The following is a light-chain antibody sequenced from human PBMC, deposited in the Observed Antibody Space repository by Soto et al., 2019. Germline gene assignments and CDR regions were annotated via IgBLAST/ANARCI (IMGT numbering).Light chain of an antibody. Sequence: QSVLTQPPSASGTPGQTFTISCSGSSSNIGSNTVNWYQQLPGTAPKLLIYSNNQRPSGAPDRFSGSKSGTSASLAISWLQSEDEADYYCAAWDDSLNGYVFGTGTKGTVL. V-gene: IGLV1-44*01. CDR1: SSNIGSNT. CDR2: SNN. J-gene: IGLJ1*01. CDR3: AAWDDSLNGYV.